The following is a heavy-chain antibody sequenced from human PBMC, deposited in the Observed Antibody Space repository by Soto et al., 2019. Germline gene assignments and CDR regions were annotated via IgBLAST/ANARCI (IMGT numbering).Heavy chain of an antibody. J-gene: IGHJ4*02. Sequence: QVQLQESGPGLVKPSQTLSLTCTVSGGSISSGGYYWSWIRQHPGKGLEWIGYIYYSGSTYYNPSLNTRVTISLDTSKNQCSLKLSSVTAADTAVYYCAREGGIVGATAADYWGQGTLVTVSS. D-gene: IGHD1-26*01. CDR2: IYYSGST. V-gene: IGHV4-31*03. CDR1: GGSISSGGYY. CDR3: AREGGIVGATAADY.